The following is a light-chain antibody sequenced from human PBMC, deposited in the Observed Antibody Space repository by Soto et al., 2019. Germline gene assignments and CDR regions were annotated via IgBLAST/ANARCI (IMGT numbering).Light chain of an antibody. Sequence: QLVLTQSPSASASLGASVKLTCTLSSVHSTYAITWHQQQPEKGPRYLMKVNSDGSHRKGDGIPDRFSGSSSGAERYLTISNLRSEDEADYYCQTWGTAIVVFGGGTKVTVL. J-gene: IGLJ2*01. CDR2: VNSDGSH. CDR1: SVHSTYA. CDR3: QTWGTAIVV. V-gene: IGLV4-69*01.